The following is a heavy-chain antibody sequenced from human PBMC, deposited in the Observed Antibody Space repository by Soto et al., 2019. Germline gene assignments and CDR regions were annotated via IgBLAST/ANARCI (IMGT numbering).Heavy chain of an antibody. V-gene: IGHV1-2*02. Sequence: QVQLVQSGAEVKKPGASVKVSCKATRYIITAYFMHWVRQAPGQGREWMGWINPNNGATHYGLSFQGRVTMTRDTSMSTACMELGSLRSDDRAVYYCASLDAGARLDPWGQGTLVIVAS. CDR1: RYIITAYF. J-gene: IGHJ5*02. CDR3: ASLDAGARLDP. CDR2: INPNNGAT.